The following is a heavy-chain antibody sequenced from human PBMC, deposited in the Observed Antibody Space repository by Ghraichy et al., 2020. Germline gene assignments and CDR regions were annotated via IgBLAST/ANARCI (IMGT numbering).Heavy chain of an antibody. CDR1: GGSISSSSYY. J-gene: IGHJ2*01. CDR2: IYYSGST. V-gene: IGHV4-39*01. Sequence: SETLSLTCTVSGGSISSSSYYWGWIRQPPGKGLEWIGSIYYSGSTYYNPSLKSRVTISVDTSKNQFSLKLSSVTAADTAVYYCARHFPTITVYWYFDLWGRGTLVTVSS. CDR3: ARHFPTITVYWYFDL. D-gene: IGHD5-24*01.